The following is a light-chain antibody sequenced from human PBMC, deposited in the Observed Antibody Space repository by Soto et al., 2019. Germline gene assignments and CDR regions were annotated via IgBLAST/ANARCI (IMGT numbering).Light chain of an antibody. CDR1: QTISSW. CDR2: KAS. Sequence: DIQMTQSPSTLSASVRDRVTITCRASQTISSWLAWFQQRPGRAPKFLIYKASSLKNGVPLRFSGSGSGTEFTLTISSLQPDDFATYYCQQYNSYSFGQGTKVDIK. CDR3: QQYNSYS. J-gene: IGKJ1*01. V-gene: IGKV1-5*03.